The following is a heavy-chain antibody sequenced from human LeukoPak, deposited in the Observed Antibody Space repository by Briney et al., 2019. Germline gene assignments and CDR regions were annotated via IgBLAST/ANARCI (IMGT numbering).Heavy chain of an antibody. J-gene: IGHJ4*02. CDR1: GYSFTSFG. CDR3: ARDHGEAAAGVFAPFDY. D-gene: IGHD6-13*01. Sequence: ASVKVSCKASGYSFTSFGISWVRQAPGQGLEWMGWISAYNGNTHYAQNLQGRVTMTTDTSTSTAYMELRTLRSDDTAVYYCARDHGEAAAGVFAPFDYWDQGTLVTVSS. V-gene: IGHV1-18*01. CDR2: ISAYNGNT.